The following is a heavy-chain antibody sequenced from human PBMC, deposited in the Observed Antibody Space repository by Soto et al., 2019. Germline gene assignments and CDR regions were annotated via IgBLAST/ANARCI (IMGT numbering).Heavy chain of an antibody. J-gene: IGHJ6*02. CDR3: AAGIAAAGRKYGMDV. D-gene: IGHD6-13*01. V-gene: IGHV1-18*01. CDR2: ISAYNGKT. CDR1: GYTFTSYG. Sequence: QVQLVQSGAEVKKPGASVKVSCKASGYTFTSYGISWVRQAPGQGLEWMGWISAYNGKTNYAQKLQGRVNMTTDTSTSTAYMELRSRRSDDTAVYYCAAGIAAAGRKYGMDVWGQGTTVTVSS.